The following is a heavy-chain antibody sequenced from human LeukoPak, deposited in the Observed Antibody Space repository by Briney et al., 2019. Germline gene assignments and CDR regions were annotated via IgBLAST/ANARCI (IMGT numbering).Heavy chain of an antibody. CDR2: INAGNGNT. D-gene: IGHD3-10*01. J-gene: IGHJ4*02. CDR3: ARGPHYYGSGSYPPPFDY. Sequence: ASVKVSCKASGYTFTSYAMHWVRQAPGQRLEWMGWINAGNGNTKYSQKFQGRVTITRDTSASTAYMELSSLRSEDTAVYYCARGPHYYGSGSYPPPFDYWGQGTLVTVSS. V-gene: IGHV1-3*01. CDR1: GYTFTSYA.